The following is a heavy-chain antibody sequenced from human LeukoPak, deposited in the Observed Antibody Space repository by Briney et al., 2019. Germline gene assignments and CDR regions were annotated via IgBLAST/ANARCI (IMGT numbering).Heavy chain of an antibody. D-gene: IGHD2-15*01. V-gene: IGHV3-23*01. CDR3: ATDQQRYCSGGSCLNSFDY. CDR2: ISGSGSST. CDR1: GFTFSSYA. Sequence: AGGSLRLSCAASGFTFSSYAMSWVRQAPGKGLEWVSAISGSGSSTYYADSVKGRFTISRDNSKNTLYLQMNSLRAEDTAVYYCATDQQRYCSGGSCLNSFDYWGQGTLVTVSS. J-gene: IGHJ4*02.